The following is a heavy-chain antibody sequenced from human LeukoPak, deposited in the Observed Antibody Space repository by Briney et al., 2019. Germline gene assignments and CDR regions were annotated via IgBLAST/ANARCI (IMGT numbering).Heavy chain of an antibody. Sequence: GGSLRLSCAASGFTFSSYAMSWVRQTPGKGLEWVSSINDSGGSTYYADSVKGRFTISSDSSKNTLYLQMNSLRAEDTAVYYCAKGVGLALDAFDIWGQGTMATVSS. V-gene: IGHV3-23*01. J-gene: IGHJ3*02. CDR1: GFTFSSYA. CDR2: INDSGGST. CDR3: AKGVGLALDAFDI. D-gene: IGHD3/OR15-3a*01.